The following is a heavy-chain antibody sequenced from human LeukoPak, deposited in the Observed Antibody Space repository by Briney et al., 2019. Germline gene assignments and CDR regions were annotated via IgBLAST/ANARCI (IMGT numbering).Heavy chain of an antibody. D-gene: IGHD2-8*01. CDR3: ARDPGVGFAY. J-gene: IGHJ4*02. CDR1: GGPMRNLY. V-gene: IGHV4-59*12. CDR2: IYNSGST. Sequence: SETLSLTCTVSGGPMRNLYWTWIRQSPGKGLEWIGCIYNSGSTRYNPSLKSRVTISEDTSKNQFSLKLSSVTAADTAVYYCARDPGVGFAYWGQGTLVTVSS.